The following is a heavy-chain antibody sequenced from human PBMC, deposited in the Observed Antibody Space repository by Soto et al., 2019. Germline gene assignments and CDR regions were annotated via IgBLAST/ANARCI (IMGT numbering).Heavy chain of an antibody. CDR3: ARKQTPEWEDYGMDV. J-gene: IGHJ6*02. D-gene: IGHD1-26*01. CDR1: GFSLSTSGVG. V-gene: IGHV2-5*01. CDR2: IYWNDDK. Sequence: QITLKESGPPLVKPTQTLTLTCTFSGFSLSTSGVGVGWIRQPPGKALEWLALIYWNDDKRYSPSLKSRLTITKDTSKNQVVLTMTNMDPVDTATYYCARKQTPEWEDYGMDVWGQGTTVTVSS.